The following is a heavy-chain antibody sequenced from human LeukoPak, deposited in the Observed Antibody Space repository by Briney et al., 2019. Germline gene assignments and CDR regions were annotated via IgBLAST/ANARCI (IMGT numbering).Heavy chain of an antibody. CDR2: IKQDGSEK. D-gene: IGHD1-1*01. J-gene: IGHJ4*02. CDR3: AISGTARGGFDF. V-gene: IGHV3-7*01. Sequence: GGSLRLSCAASGFTFSSDWMSWVRQAPGKGLEWVANIKQDGSEKYYVDSVKGRFTISRDNAKNSLFLQMNSLRAEDTAVYFCAISGTARGGFDFWGQGTLVTVSS. CDR1: GFTFSSDW.